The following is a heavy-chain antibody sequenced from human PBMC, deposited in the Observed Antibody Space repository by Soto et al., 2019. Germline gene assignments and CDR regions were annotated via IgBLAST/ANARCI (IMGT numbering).Heavy chain of an antibody. CDR1: GFTFSSYW. D-gene: IGHD3-3*01. V-gene: IGHV3-7*01. Sequence: EVQLVESGGGLVQPGGSLRLSCAASGFTFSSYWMSWVRQAPGKGLEWVANIKEDGSDMYYGDSVKGRFTISRDTAKDSLYLQMNSLRAEDTAVYYCATEVWVYYDFWSGYSDYWGQGTLVTVSS. CDR2: IKEDGSDM. J-gene: IGHJ4*02. CDR3: ATEVWVYYDFWSGYSDY.